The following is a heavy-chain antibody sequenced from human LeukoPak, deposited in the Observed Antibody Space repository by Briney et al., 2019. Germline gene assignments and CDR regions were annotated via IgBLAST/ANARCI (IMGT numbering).Heavy chain of an antibody. CDR1: GFTFDDYG. D-gene: IGHD6-13*01. CDR2: ISDSGGKT. J-gene: IGHJ4*02. V-gene: IGHV3-23*01. Sequence: GGSLRLSCAASGFTFDDYGMSWVRQAPGKGLEWVSGISDSGGKTDYVDSVKGRFTVSRDNSKNTVYLQMNSLRAEDTAVYYCAKHESSSWYICDYWGQGTLVTVSS. CDR3: AKHESSSWYICDY.